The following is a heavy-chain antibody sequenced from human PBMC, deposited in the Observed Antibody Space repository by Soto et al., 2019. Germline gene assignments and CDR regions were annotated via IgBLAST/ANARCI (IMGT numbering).Heavy chain of an antibody. Sequence: EVQLVQSGAEVKKPGESLKISCKGSGYSFSDYWIGWVRQMPGKGLEWMGIIYPGDSDTIYSPSFQGRVTISADKSISTAYVQWSGLKASDTAVYYCARRGGSYQADYWGQGTLVTVSS. D-gene: IGHD3-16*02. J-gene: IGHJ4*02. V-gene: IGHV5-51*01. CDR1: GYSFSDYW. CDR3: ARRGGSYQADY. CDR2: IYPGDSDT.